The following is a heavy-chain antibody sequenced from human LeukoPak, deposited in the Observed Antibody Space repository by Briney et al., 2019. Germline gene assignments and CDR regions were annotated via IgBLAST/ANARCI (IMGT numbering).Heavy chain of an antibody. D-gene: IGHD3-22*01. CDR2: IYYSRST. CDR3: ARRPRITMIVVD. J-gene: IGHJ4*02. V-gene: IGHV4-39*01. CDR1: GGSISSSSYY. Sequence: PSETLSLTCTVSGGSISSSSYYWGWIRQPPGKGLEWIGSIYYSRSTYYNPSLKSRVTISVDTSKNQFSLKLSSVTAADTAVYYCARRPRITMIVVDWGQGTLVTVSS.